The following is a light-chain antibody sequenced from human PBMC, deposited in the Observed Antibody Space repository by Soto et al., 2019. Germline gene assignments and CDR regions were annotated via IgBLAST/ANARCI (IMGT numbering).Light chain of an antibody. CDR3: QQSYRTPNT. CDR1: QGVSAY. Sequence: DLQMTQFPSSLSASVGDRVTITCRASQGVSAYLLWYQQRLWRAPRLLIYSASSLVSGVPSRFSGSGSRTNFTLTISRLQPEDFATYNCQQSYRTPNTFGQGTKLETK. J-gene: IGKJ2*01. V-gene: IGKV1-39*01. CDR2: SAS.